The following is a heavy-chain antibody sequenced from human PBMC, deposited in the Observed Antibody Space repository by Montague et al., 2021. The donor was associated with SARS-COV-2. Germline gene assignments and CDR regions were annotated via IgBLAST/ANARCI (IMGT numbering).Heavy chain of an antibody. V-gene: IGHV6-1*01. CDR2: TYYRSKWYN. CDR3: TQERGPGRTTWHYFDY. CDR1: GDSVSSNIAA. D-gene: IGHD1-14*01. Sequence: CAISGDSVSSNIAAWNWNRQSPSRGLEWMGRTYYRSKWYNDYAVSVRSRISISTDKSKNQFYLQLNSVTPEDTAVYYCTQERGPGRTTWHYFDYWGQGTLVTVSS. J-gene: IGHJ4*02.